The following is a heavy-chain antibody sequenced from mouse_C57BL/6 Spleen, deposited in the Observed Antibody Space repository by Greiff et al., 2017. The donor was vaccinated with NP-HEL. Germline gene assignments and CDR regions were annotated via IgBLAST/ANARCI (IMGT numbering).Heavy chain of an antibody. Sequence: EVQLVESEGGLVQPGSSMKLSCTASGFAFSDYYMAWVRQVPEKGLEWVANINYDGSSTYYLDSLKSRFIISRDNAKNILYLQMSSLKSEETATYYCARDRGYGYWYFDVWGTGTTVTVSS. CDR1: GFAFSDYY. V-gene: IGHV5-16*01. J-gene: IGHJ1*03. CDR3: ARDRGYGYWYFDV. D-gene: IGHD3-2*02. CDR2: INYDGSST.